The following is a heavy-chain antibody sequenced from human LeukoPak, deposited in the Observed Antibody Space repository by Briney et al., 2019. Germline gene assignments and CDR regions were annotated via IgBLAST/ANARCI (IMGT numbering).Heavy chain of an antibody. D-gene: IGHD6-13*01. CDR3: ARIPYRSSWADAFDI. CDR1: GGTFSSYA. J-gene: IGHJ3*02. V-gene: IGHV1-69*13. Sequence: ASVKVSCKASGGTFSSYAISWVRQAPGQGLEWMGGIIPIFCTANYAQKFQGRVKSTSDESQSTAYMELSSLRSEDTAVYYCARIPYRSSWADAFDIWGQGTMVTVSS. CDR2: IIPIFCTA.